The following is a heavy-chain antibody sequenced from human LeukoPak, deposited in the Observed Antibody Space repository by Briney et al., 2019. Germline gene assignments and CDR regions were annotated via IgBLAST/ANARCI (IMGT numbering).Heavy chain of an antibody. J-gene: IGHJ4*02. CDR1: GFTFGSYS. Sequence: GGSLRLSCAASGFTFGSYSMNWVRQAPGKGLEWVSSISSSSSYIYYADSVKGRFTISRDNAKNSLYLQMNSLRAEDTAVYYCARDRSLGTVWFGPKRYYYFDYWGQGTLVTVSS. D-gene: IGHD3-10*01. CDR2: ISSSSSYI. V-gene: IGHV3-21*01. CDR3: ARDRSLGTVWFGPKRYYYFDY.